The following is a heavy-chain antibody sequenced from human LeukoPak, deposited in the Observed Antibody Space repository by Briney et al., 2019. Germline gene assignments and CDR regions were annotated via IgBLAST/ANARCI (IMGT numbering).Heavy chain of an antibody. CDR1: GGSFSGYY. D-gene: IGHD4-23*01. J-gene: IGHJ2*01. V-gene: IGHV4-34*01. CDR2: INHSGST. Sequence: SETLSLTCAVYGGSFSGYYWSWIRQPPGKGLEWIGEINHSGSTNYNPSLKSRVAISVDTSKNQFSLNLNSVTAADTAVYYCARSYGGAWYFDLWGRGTLVTVSS. CDR3: ARSYGGAWYFDL.